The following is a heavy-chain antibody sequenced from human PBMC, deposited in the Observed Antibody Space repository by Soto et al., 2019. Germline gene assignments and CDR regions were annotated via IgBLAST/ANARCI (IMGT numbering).Heavy chain of an antibody. D-gene: IGHD2-2*01. CDR1: GGSISSSSYY. Sequence: SETLSLTCTVSGGSISSSSYYWGWIRQPPGKGLEWIGSIYYSGSTYYNPSLKSRVTISVDTSKNQFSLKLSSVTAADTAVYYCARQPEYQLLWALGNWFDPWGQGTLVTVS. J-gene: IGHJ5*02. CDR3: ARQPEYQLLWALGNWFDP. V-gene: IGHV4-39*01. CDR2: IYYSGST.